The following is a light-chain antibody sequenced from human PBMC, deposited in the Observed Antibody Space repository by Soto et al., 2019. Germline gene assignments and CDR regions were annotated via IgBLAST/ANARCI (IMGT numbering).Light chain of an antibody. CDR3: ASWDDSLNTLV. V-gene: IGLV2-14*03. Sequence: QSALTQPASVSGSPGQSITISCTGTSSDVGAYNFVSWYQHHPGRAPKLIIYNNDQRPSGVPDRFSGSRSGTSASLAITGLQSEDEADYYCASWDDSLNTLVFGGGTQLTVL. CDR1: SSDVGAYNF. J-gene: IGLJ2*01. CDR2: NND.